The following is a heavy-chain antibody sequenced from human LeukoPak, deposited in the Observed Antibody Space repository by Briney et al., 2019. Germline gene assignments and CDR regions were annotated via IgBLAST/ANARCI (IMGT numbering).Heavy chain of an antibody. V-gene: IGHV3-7*01. Sequence: GGSLRLSCAVSGFTFSDYWMSWVRQAPGKGLEWVANIRDGGSERYYVDSVKGRFTISRDNAKNSLYLQMNSLRAEDTAVYFCARVGALSSSWLLYWGQGTLVTVSS. CDR1: GFTFSDYW. CDR3: ARVGALSSSWLLY. D-gene: IGHD6-13*01. J-gene: IGHJ4*02. CDR2: IRDGGSER.